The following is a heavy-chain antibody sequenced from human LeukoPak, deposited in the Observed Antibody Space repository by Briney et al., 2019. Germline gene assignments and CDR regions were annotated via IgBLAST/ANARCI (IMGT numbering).Heavy chain of an antibody. D-gene: IGHD5-12*01. V-gene: IGHV1-2*02. J-gene: IGHJ4*02. CDR2: INPNSGGT. CDR1: GYTFTGYY. Sequence: GASVKVSCKASGYTFTGYYMHWVRQAPGQGLEWMGWINPNSGGTNYAQKFQGRVTMTRDTSISTAYMELSRLRSDDTAVYYCARVSGYDSMIDYWGQRTLVTVSS. CDR3: ARVSGYDSMIDY.